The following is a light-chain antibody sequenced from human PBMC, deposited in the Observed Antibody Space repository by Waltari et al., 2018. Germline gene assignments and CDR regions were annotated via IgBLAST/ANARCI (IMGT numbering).Light chain of an antibody. Sequence: EIVLTQSPGTLSLSPGERATLPCRASQSVGRSLAWCQQKPGPAPRLLIFAASSRATGLPDRFSGSGSGTDFSLSISRLEPEDLAVYYCQHYVRLPATFGQGTKVEIK. CDR2: AAS. CDR1: QSVGRS. V-gene: IGKV3-20*01. CDR3: QHYVRLPAT. J-gene: IGKJ1*01.